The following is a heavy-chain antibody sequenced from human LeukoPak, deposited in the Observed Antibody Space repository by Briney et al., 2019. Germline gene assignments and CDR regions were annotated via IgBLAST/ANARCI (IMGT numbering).Heavy chain of an antibody. Sequence: PSETLSLTCAVYGGSFSGYYWSWIRQPPGKGLEWIGEINHSGSTNYNPSLKSRVTISVDTSKNQFSLKLSSVTAADTAVYYCARGRTYDYVWGSYQNFDYWGQGTLVTVSS. CDR1: GGSFSGYY. J-gene: IGHJ4*02. CDR2: INHSGST. CDR3: ARGRTYDYVWGSYQNFDY. D-gene: IGHD3-16*02. V-gene: IGHV4-34*01.